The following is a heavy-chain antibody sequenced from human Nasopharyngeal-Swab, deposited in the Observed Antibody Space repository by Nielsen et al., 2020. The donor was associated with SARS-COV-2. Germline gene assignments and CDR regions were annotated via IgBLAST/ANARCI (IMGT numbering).Heavy chain of an antibody. CDR1: GFTFSSSE. V-gene: IGHV3-48*03. D-gene: IGHD3-3*01. J-gene: IGHJ6*02. Sequence: SLMISCAASGFTFSSSEMNWFRQAPGKGLEWVSYISSSGSTIYYADSVKGRFTISRDNAKNSLYLQLNSLRAEDTAVYYCARSHTSITIFGAVTYYGTDVWGQGTTVTVSS. CDR2: ISSSGSTI. CDR3: ARSHTSITIFGAVTYYGTDV.